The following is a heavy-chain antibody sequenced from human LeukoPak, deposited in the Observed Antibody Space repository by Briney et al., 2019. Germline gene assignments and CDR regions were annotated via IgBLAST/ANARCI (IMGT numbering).Heavy chain of an antibody. J-gene: IGHJ5*02. CDR1: GFTFSNCG. V-gene: IGHV3-23*01. CDR2: ISGSGDST. Sequence: GGSLRLSCAASGFTFSNCGMSWVRQTPGRGWEWVSAISGSGDSTYYADSVKGRFTISRDNYKNTLYLQMNSLRAEDTAVYYCAKDAVLLWFGELFPKPYNWFDPWGQGTLVTVSS. D-gene: IGHD3-10*01. CDR3: AKDAVLLWFGELFPKPYNWFDP.